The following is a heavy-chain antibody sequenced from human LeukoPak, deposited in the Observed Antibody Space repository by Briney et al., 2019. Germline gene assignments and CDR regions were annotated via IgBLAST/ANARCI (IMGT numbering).Heavy chain of an antibody. Sequence: GGSLRLSCAASGFTFSSYAMSWVRQAPGKGLEWVSTFSGSGGRTYYVDSVKGRFTISRDNAKNSLYLQMNSLRAEDTAVYYCARRIQLWFYGMDVWGQGTTVTVSS. D-gene: IGHD5-18*01. V-gene: IGHV3-23*01. CDR2: FSGSGGRT. CDR3: ARRIQLWFYGMDV. J-gene: IGHJ6*02. CDR1: GFTFSSYA.